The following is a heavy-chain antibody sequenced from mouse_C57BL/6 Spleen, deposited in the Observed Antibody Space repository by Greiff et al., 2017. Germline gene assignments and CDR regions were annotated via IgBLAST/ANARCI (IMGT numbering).Heavy chain of an antibody. CDR1: GFTFSSYG. Sequence: EVQGVESGGDLVKPGGSLKLSCAASGFTFSSYGLSWVRQTPDKRLDWVATISSCDSYTYYQDSVKGRFTSYRYNAKNTLYLQMSSLKSVDTAVYYCAMDSSGYVYYAMDYWGQGTSVTVSS. CDR2: ISSCDSYT. D-gene: IGHD3-2*02. V-gene: IGHV5-6*01. J-gene: IGHJ4*01. CDR3: AMDSSGYVYYAMDY.